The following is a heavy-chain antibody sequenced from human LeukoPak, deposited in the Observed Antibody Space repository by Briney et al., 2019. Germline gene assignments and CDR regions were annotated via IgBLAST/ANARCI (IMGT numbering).Heavy chain of an antibody. V-gene: IGHV3-30*18. CDR1: GFTFSSYA. CDR2: ISYDGSNK. Sequence: PGGSLRLSCAASGFTFSSYAMNWVRQAPGKGLEWVAVISYDGSNKYYADSVKGRSTISRDNSKNTLYLQMNSLRAEDTAVYYCAKEAPVAGGFDYWGQGTLVTVSS. D-gene: IGHD6-19*01. CDR3: AKEAPVAGGFDY. J-gene: IGHJ4*02.